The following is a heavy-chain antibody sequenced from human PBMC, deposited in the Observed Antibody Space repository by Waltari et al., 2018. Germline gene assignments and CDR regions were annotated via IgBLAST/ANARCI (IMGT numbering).Heavy chain of an antibody. CDR3: ARLYDSSGYYSDY. CDR2: IYPGDSDT. V-gene: IGHV5-51*01. J-gene: IGHJ4*02. CDR1: AYSLTSYW. Sequence: EVQLLQSVAEVTKPGESLQLACKGSAYSLTSYWIDWVRQMPGKGLEWMGIIYPGDSDTRYSPSFQGQVTISADKSISTAYLQWSSLKASDTAMYYCARLYDSSGYYSDYWGQGTLVTVSS. D-gene: IGHD3-22*01.